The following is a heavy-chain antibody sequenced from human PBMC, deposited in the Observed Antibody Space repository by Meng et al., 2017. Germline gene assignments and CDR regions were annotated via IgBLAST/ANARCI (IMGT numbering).Heavy chain of an antibody. V-gene: IGHV4-61*01. J-gene: IGHJ4*02. D-gene: IGHD6-19*01. CDR1: GGSVSSGSYY. Sequence: QGQREEAGPGLVRSSETLSLTCTVSGGSVSSGSYYWSWIRQPPGKGLEWIGYIYYSGSTNYNPSLKSRVTISVDTSKNQFSLKLSSVTAADTAVYYCARAIAVAGITIDYWGQGTLVTVSS. CDR3: ARAIAVAGITIDY. CDR2: IYYSGST.